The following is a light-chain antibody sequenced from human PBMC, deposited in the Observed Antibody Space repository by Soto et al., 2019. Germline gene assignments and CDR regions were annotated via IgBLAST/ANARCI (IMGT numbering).Light chain of an antibody. CDR1: SGRIGSNY. V-gene: IGLV6-57*04. J-gene: IGLJ3*02. CDR3: QSFDRNRQGV. CDR2: EDR. Sequence: NFMLTQPHSVSESPGKTVTISCTRSSGRIGSNYVQWYQQRPGSAPTTVIYEDRQRPSGVPDRFSGSIDSSSNSASLTISGLKTEDEADYYRQSFDRNRQGVFGGGTKLTVL.